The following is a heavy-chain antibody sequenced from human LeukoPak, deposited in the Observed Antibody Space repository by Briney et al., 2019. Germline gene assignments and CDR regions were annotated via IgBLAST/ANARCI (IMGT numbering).Heavy chain of an antibody. Sequence: SPSETLSLTCAVYGGSFSGYYWSWIRQPPGKGLEWIGEINHSGSTNYNPSLKSRVTISVDTPKNQFSLKLSSVTAADTAVYYCARVFPAEDYFDYWGQGTLVTVSS. CDR2: INHSGST. D-gene: IGHD2-2*01. V-gene: IGHV4-34*01. CDR3: ARVFPAEDYFDY. J-gene: IGHJ4*02. CDR1: GGSFSGYY.